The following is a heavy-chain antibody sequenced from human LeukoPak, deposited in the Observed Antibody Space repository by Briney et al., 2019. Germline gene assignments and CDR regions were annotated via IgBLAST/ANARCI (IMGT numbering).Heavy chain of an antibody. J-gene: IGHJ4*02. CDR2: INHSGST. CDR1: GGSFSGYY. CDR3: ARAGYSSSWYTGSAEPFDY. V-gene: IGHV4-34*01. D-gene: IGHD6-13*01. Sequence: SETLSLTCAVYGGSFSGYYWSWIRQPPGKGLEWIGEINHSGSTNYNPSLKSRVTISVDTSKNQFSLKLSSVTAADTAVYYCARAGYSSSWYTGSAEPFDYWGQGTLVTVSS.